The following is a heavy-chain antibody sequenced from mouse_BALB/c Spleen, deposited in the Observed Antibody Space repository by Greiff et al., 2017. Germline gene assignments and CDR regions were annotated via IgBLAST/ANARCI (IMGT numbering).Heavy chain of an antibody. V-gene: IGHV1-84*02. CDR2: IYPGSGNT. CDR1: GYTFTDYY. J-gene: IGHJ3*01. D-gene: IGHD2-1*01. CDR3: ARSEGNGGFAY. Sequence: QVHVKQSGPELVKPGASVKISCKASGYTFTDYYINWVKQKPGQGLEWIGWIYPGSGNTKYNEKFKGKATLTVDTSSSTAYMQLSSLTSEDTAVYFCARSEGNGGFAYWGQGTLVTVSA.